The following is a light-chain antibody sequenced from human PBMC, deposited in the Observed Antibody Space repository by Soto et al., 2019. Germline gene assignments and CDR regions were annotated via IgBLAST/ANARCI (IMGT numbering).Light chain of an antibody. J-gene: IGKJ1*01. CDR3: LQYHNLWA. CDR2: RAS. V-gene: IGKV3-15*01. Sequence: IVMTQSPATLSVSPGERPTLSCRASQNIYSNVAWYQQRPGQAPRLLIYRASTRATGIPARFSGSGSGTQFTLTISSLQSEDFTVYSCLQYHNLWAFGQGTK. CDR1: QNIYSN.